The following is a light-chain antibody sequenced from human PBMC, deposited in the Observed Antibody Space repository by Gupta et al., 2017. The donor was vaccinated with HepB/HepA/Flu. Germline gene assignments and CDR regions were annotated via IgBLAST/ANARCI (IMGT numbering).Light chain of an antibody. J-gene: IGKJ1*01. CDR2: GVS. CDR3: QQAENWPTWT. Sequence: EIVMTQSPATLSMSPGERATLSCRASQNISSNLAWYQQIPGQAPRLLIHGVSTRATGIPARFSGSGYGTEFTLTISSRQSEDFAVYYCQQAENWPTWTFGPGTKVEIK. V-gene: IGKV3-15*01. CDR1: QNISSN.